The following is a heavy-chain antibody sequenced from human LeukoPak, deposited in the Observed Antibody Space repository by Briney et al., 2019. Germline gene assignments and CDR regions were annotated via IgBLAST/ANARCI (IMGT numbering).Heavy chain of an antibody. CDR2: ISGSGVNT. J-gene: IGHJ6*02. CDR3: AKRPVGATGYYGMDV. V-gene: IGHV3-23*01. Sequence: GSLRLSCAASGFTFSSNAMSWVRQAPGKGLEWVSAISGSGVNTYYADSVKGRFTISRDNSKNTLYLQINSLRADDTAVYYCAKRPVGATGYYGMDVWGQGTTVTVSS. CDR1: GFTFSSNA. D-gene: IGHD1-26*01.